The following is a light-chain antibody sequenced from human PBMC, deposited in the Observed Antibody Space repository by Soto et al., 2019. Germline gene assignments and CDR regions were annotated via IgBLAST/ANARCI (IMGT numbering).Light chain of an antibody. Sequence: EIVLTQSPATLSLSPGERATLSCRASQSVSKYVAWYQQKPGQAPRLLIYDTFNRATDIPARFSGSGSGTDFTLTISSLESEDFAVYYCRHRAYWPWTFGQGTKVEI. CDR3: RHRAYWPWT. V-gene: IGKV3-11*01. CDR1: QSVSKY. CDR2: DTF. J-gene: IGKJ1*01.